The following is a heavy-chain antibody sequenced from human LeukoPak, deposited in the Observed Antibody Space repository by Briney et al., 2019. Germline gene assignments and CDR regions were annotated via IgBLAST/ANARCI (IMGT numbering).Heavy chain of an antibody. CDR2: INSDGSST. J-gene: IGHJ5*02. D-gene: IGHD2-15*01. V-gene: IGHV3-74*01. Sequence: GGSLRLSCAASGFTFSSYWMHWVRQAPGKGLVWVSRINSDGSSTSYADSVKGRFTISRDDTKNTLYLQMNNLRAEDTAVYYCVRGGPSTWSWGQGTLVTVSS. CDR3: VRGGPSTWS. CDR1: GFTFSSYW.